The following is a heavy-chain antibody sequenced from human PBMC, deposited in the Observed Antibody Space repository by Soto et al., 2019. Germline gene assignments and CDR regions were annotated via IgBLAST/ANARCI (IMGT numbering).Heavy chain of an antibody. D-gene: IGHD5-12*01. CDR3: TTEYSGYDADTTHDAFDI. CDR2: IKSKTDGGTT. Sequence: GGSLRLSCAASGFTFSNAWMSWVRQAPWKGLEWVGRIKSKTDGGTTDYAAPVKGRFTISRDDSKNTLYLQMNSLKTEDTAVYYCTTEYSGYDADTTHDAFDIWGQGTMVTVSS. CDR1: GFTFSNAW. J-gene: IGHJ3*02. V-gene: IGHV3-15*01.